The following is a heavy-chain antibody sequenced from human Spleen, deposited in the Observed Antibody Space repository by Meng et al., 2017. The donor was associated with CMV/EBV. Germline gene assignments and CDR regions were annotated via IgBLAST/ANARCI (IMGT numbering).Heavy chain of an antibody. D-gene: IGHD3-3*01. CDR3: ARRRKEWLLRRVFDY. CDR2: INPNSGGT. CDR1: GYTFTGYY. J-gene: IGHJ4*02. V-gene: IGHV1-2*02. Sequence: VQRVQAGDEVKKPGALVKVSCKASGYTFTGYYMHWGRQAPGQGLEWMGWINPNSGGTNYAQKFQGRVTMTRDTSISTAYMELSRLRSDDTAVYYCARRRKEWLLRRVFDYWGQGTLVTVSS.